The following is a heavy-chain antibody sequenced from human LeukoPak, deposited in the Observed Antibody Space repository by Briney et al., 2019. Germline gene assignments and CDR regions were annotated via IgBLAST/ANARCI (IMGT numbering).Heavy chain of an antibody. CDR3: ARGPDIVVVTAIQEI. Sequence: SETLSLTCTVSGGSISSSTYYWGWIRQPPGRGLEWIGNIYYSGSTFYNPSLKGRVTISVDTSKNQFSLKLSSVTAADTAVYYCARGPDIVVVTAIQEIWGQGTLVTVSS. V-gene: IGHV4-39*01. CDR2: IYYSGST. D-gene: IGHD2-21*02. CDR1: GGSISSSTYY. J-gene: IGHJ4*02.